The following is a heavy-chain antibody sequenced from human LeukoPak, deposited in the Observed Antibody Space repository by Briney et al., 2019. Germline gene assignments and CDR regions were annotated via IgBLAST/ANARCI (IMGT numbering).Heavy chain of an antibody. Sequence: SGTLSLTCAVSGGSISSSNWWSWVRQPPGKGLEWIGEIYHSGSTNYNPSLKSRVTISVDKSKNQFSLKLSSVTAADTAVYYCARAPGYGHYDSSGLDYWGQGTLVTVSS. J-gene: IGHJ4*02. CDR2: IYHSGST. CDR1: GGSISSSNW. D-gene: IGHD3-22*01. V-gene: IGHV4-4*02. CDR3: ARAPGYGHYDSSGLDY.